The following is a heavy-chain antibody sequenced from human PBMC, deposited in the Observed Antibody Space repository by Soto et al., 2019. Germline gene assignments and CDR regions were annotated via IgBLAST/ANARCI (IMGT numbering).Heavy chain of an antibody. J-gene: IGHJ5*02. CDR3: ARLVNWEPQGSWFDP. V-gene: IGHV1-18*01. D-gene: IGHD1-26*01. Sequence: VQLVQSGAEVKKPGASVKVSCKASGYTFTSYGISWVRQAPGQGLEWMGWISAYNGNTNYAQKLQGRVTMTTDTSTSTAYIELRNLRSDDTAVYYCARLVNWEPQGSWFDPWGQGNLVTVSS. CDR1: GYTFTSYG. CDR2: ISAYNGNT.